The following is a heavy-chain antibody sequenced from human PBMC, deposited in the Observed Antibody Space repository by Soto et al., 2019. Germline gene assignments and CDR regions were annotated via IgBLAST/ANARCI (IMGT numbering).Heavy chain of an antibody. CDR3: PSAYYDFWNFVS. D-gene: IGHD3-3*01. V-gene: IGHV1-2*02. J-gene: IGHJ4*02. Sequence: ASVKVSCKASGYTFTGYYMHWVRQAPGQGLEWMGWSNPNSGVRNYAQKFQGRVTMTRDTATSTAYMELRRLRSDDTAVYYCPSAYYDFWNFVSWGQGTLVTVSS. CDR1: GYTFTGYY. CDR2: SNPNSGVR.